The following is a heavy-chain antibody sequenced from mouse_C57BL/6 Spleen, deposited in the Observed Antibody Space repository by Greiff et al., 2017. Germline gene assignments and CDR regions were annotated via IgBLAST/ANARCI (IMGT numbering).Heavy chain of an antibody. J-gene: IGHJ2*01. D-gene: IGHD4-1*01. CDR3: TKNWGLDY. V-gene: IGHV6-3*01. CDR1: GFTFSNYW. Sequence: EVKVEESGGGLVQPGGSMKLSCVASGFTFSNYWMNWVRQSPEKGLEWVAQLSLKSYNYATHYSESVKGRFTISRADSKSRVYLQVNILRAEDTGIYYSTKNWGLDYWGQGTTLTVSS. CDR2: LSLKSYNYAT.